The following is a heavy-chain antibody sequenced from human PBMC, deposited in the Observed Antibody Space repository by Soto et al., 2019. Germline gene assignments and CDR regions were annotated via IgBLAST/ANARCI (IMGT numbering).Heavy chain of an antibody. Sequence: GGSLRLSCSASGFIFNNYAMTWVRQSPGKGLEWVSTVTASGGGTFYANSVKGRFTISRDNSRNTLHLQMSSLRVEDTALYYCAKALVPALTAKFGYWGQGTLVTVSS. CDR1: GFIFNNYA. CDR3: AKALVPALTAKFGY. CDR2: VTASGGGT. J-gene: IGHJ4*02. V-gene: IGHV3-23*01. D-gene: IGHD5-18*01.